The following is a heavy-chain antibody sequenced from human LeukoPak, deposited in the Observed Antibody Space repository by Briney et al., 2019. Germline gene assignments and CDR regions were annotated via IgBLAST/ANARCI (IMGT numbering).Heavy chain of an antibody. D-gene: IGHD6-19*01. V-gene: IGHV3-15*01. Sequence: GGSLRLPCAASGFTFSNAWMSWVRQAPGKGLEWVGRIKSKTDGGTTDYAAPVKGRFTISRDDSKNTPYLQMNSLKAEDIAVYYCTTDRSGWYDYWGQGTLVTVSS. CDR2: IKSKTDGGTT. CDR1: GFTFSNAW. J-gene: IGHJ4*02. CDR3: TTDRSGWYDY.